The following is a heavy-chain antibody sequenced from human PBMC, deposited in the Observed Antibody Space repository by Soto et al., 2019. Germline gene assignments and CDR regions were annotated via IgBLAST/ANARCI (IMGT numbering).Heavy chain of an antibody. CDR2: IKQDGSEK. Sequence: PGGSLRLSCAASGFTFSSYWMSWVRQAPGKGLEWVANIKQDGSEKYYVDSVKGRFTISRDNAKNSLYLQMNSLRAEDTAVYYCAKVKPGIQQWLVYFDYWGQGTLVTVSS. D-gene: IGHD6-19*01. V-gene: IGHV3-7*03. CDR1: GFTFSSYW. CDR3: AKVKPGIQQWLVYFDY. J-gene: IGHJ4*02.